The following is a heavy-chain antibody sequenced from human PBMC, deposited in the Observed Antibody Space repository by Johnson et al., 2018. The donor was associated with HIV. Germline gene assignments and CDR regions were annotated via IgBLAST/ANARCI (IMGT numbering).Heavy chain of an antibody. V-gene: IGHV3-53*01. D-gene: IGHD2-15*01. CDR2: IYTGGNT. Sequence: VQLVESGGGLIQPGGSLRLSCAASGFTVNSNYMSWVRKAPGKGLEWVSVIYTGGNTHYADSVKGRFTISRDNSKNTLYLQMNSLRAEDTAVYYCARDLVVAATFDIWGQGTMVTVSS. J-gene: IGHJ3*02. CDR3: ARDLVVAATFDI. CDR1: GFTVNSNY.